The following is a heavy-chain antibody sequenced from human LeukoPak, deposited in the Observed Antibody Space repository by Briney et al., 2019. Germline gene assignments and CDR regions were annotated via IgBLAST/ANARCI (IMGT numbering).Heavy chain of an antibody. Sequence: PGGSLRLSCAASGFTFSSYWMHWVRQAPGKGLVWVSHINTDGSSTSYADSVKGRFTISRDNAKNTLYLQMNSLRAEDTAVSYCARDIYDSSGYYYGPFDYWGQGTLVTVSS. J-gene: IGHJ4*02. D-gene: IGHD3-22*01. CDR3: ARDIYDSSGYYYGPFDY. CDR2: INTDGSST. CDR1: GFTFSSYW. V-gene: IGHV3-74*01.